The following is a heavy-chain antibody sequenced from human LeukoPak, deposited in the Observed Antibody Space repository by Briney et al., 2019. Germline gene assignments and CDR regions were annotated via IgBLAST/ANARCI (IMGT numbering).Heavy chain of an antibody. Sequence: ASVKVSCKASGGTFSSYAISWVRQAPGQGLEWMGRIITILGIANYAQKFQGRVTITADKSTSTAYMELSSLRSEDTAVYYCARGTLYSSSPFDYWGQGTLVTVSS. CDR2: IITILGIA. J-gene: IGHJ4*02. CDR3: ARGTLYSSSPFDY. D-gene: IGHD6-6*01. CDR1: GGTFSSYA. V-gene: IGHV1-69*04.